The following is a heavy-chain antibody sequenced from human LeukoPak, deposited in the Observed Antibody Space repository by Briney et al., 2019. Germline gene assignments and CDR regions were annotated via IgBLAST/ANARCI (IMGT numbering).Heavy chain of an antibody. Sequence: GGSLRLSCAASGFRFSAYAMNWVRQAPGKGLEWVSSIGSSGSYMYYGDSAKGRFTVSRDNAKNSLYLEMNSLRAEDTAVYYCARDDYGSGTPTIDYWGQGTLVSVAS. CDR3: ARDDYGSGTPTIDY. V-gene: IGHV3-21*01. CDR2: IGSSGSYM. D-gene: IGHD3-16*01. J-gene: IGHJ4*02. CDR1: GFRFSAYA.